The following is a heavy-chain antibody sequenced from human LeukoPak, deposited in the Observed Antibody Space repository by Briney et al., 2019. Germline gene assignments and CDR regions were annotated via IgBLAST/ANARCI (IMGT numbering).Heavy chain of an antibody. CDR2: ISSSGSTI. D-gene: IGHD3-22*01. J-gene: IGHJ4*02. CDR3: ARKYYDSSGYLYFDY. CDR1: GCTFSSYS. Sequence: GGSLRLSCAASGCTFSSYSMNWVRQAPGKGLEWVSYISSSGSTIYYADSLRGRFTISRDNAKNSLYLQMNSLRAEDTAVYYCARKYYDSSGYLYFDYWGQGTLVTVSS. V-gene: IGHV3-48*01.